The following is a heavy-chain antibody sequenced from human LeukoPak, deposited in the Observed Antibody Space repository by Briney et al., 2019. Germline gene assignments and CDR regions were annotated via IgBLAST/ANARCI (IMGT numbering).Heavy chain of an antibody. V-gene: IGHV3-30*18. CDR3: AEDRYSYAFEYFQH. CDR1: GFTFSSYG. CDR2: ISYDGSNK. D-gene: IGHD5-18*01. J-gene: IGHJ1*01. Sequence: GGSLRLSCAASGFTFSSYGMHWVRQAPGKGLEWVAVISYDGSNKYYADSVKGRFTISRDNSKNTLYLQMNSLRVEDTAVYYCAEDRYSYAFEYFQHWGQGTLVTVSS.